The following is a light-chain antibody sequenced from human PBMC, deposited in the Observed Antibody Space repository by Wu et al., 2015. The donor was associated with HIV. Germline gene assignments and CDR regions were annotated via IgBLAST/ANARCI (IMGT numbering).Light chain of an antibody. V-gene: IGKV3D-15*01. J-gene: IGKJ5*01. CDR2: EAY. Sequence: EIVLTQSPATLSVSPGERATFSCRASLYVGTNLAWYQQKPGQAPRLLIYEAYKRAAGVPDRFSAAGSGTDFSLTVTGLDPEDIAFYFCQQYGSTPITFGPGTRL. CDR1: LYVGTN. CDR3: QQYGSTPIT.